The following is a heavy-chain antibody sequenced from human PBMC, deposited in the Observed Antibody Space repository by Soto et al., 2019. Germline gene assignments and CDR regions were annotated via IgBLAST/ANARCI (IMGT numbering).Heavy chain of an antibody. CDR2: ISADGSDK. Sequence: QVQLVESGGGVVQPGRSLRLSCAASGFTFSNFGMHWGRQAPGKGLEWVAAISADGSDKYFSDSVKGRFTISRDNSKNTLFLQMNSLRVEDTAVYYCTKGSEVARQELDYWGQGTLVPGSS. J-gene: IGHJ4*02. CDR3: TKGSEVARQELDY. CDR1: GFTFSNFG. D-gene: IGHD3-3*01. V-gene: IGHV3-30*18.